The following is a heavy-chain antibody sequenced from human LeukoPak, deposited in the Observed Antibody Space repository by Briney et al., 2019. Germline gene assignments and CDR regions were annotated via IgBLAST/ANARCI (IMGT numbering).Heavy chain of an antibody. D-gene: IGHD3-10*01. V-gene: IGHV3-21*01. CDR1: GFTFSSYS. Sequence: GGSLRLSCAASGFTFSSYSMNWVRQAPGKGLEWVSSISCSSNYIYYADSVKGRFTISRDNAKNSLYLQMNSLRAEDTAVYYCASELCFGGRGARTTDFDYWGQGTLITVSS. J-gene: IGHJ4*02. CDR3: ASELCFGGRGARTTDFDY. CDR2: ISCSSNYI.